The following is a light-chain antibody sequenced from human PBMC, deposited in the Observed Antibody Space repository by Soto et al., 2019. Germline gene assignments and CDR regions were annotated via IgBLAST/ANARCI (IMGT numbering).Light chain of an antibody. CDR2: GAS. J-gene: IGKJ1*01. V-gene: IGKV3-15*01. CDR1: QSVSSN. CDR3: QQYNNWPTWK. Sequence: EVEFTQSPGTLSLSPGERATLSCRASQSVSSNLAWYQQKPGQAPRLLIYGASTRATGIPARFSGSGSGTEFTLTISSLQSEDFAIYYCQQYNNWPTWKFGQGTKVDIK.